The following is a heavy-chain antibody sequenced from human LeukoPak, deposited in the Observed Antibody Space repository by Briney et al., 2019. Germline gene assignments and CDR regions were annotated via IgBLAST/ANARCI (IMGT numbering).Heavy chain of an antibody. J-gene: IGHJ4*02. V-gene: IGHV3-21*01. CDR1: GFTFSSCS. Sequence: GGSLRLSCAASGFTFSSCSMNWVRQAPGKGLEWVSSISSSSSYIYYADSVKGRFTISRDNAKNSLYLQMNSLRAEDTAVYYCAGWYDFWSGYSNDYWGQGTLVTVSS. CDR2: ISSSSSYI. CDR3: AGWYDFWSGYSNDY. D-gene: IGHD3-3*01.